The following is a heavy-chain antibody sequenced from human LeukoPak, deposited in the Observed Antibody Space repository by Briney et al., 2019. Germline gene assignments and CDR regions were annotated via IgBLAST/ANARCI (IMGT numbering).Heavy chain of an antibody. V-gene: IGHV3-21*01. CDR1: GLAFSTSR. D-gene: IGHD6-13*01. Sequence: GGSLRLSCAASGLAFSTSRMNWVRQAPGKGLEWVSSISSSSAYIYYADSVKGRFTISRDNAKNSLYLQMNSLRAEDTALYYCVRDLYRRQQLGLIDYWGQGTLVTVSS. CDR2: ISSSSAYI. CDR3: VRDLYRRQQLGLIDY. J-gene: IGHJ4*02.